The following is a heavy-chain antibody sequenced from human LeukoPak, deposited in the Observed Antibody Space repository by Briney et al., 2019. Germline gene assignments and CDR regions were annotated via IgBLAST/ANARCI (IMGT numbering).Heavy chain of an antibody. Sequence: QPGRSLRLTCTTSGFTCGAYAMSRVRQAPGQGPEWVGFIGSESYGGTKEYAASVKGRFTISRDDSKSIAYLQMNSLKAEDTAVYYCARRWGIDYWGQGTLVTVSS. V-gene: IGHV3-49*04. CDR2: IGSESYGGTK. D-gene: IGHD7-27*01. J-gene: IGHJ4*02. CDR3: ARRWGIDY. CDR1: GFTCGAYA.